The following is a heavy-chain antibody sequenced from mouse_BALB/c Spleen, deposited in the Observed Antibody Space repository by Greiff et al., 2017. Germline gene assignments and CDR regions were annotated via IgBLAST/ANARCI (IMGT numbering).Heavy chain of an antibody. D-gene: IGHD2-4*01. CDR2: ISSGGST. V-gene: IGHV5-6-5*01. CDR1: GFTFSSYA. CDR3: ARGYDYGWFAY. J-gene: IGHJ3*01. Sequence: EVKLVESGGGLVKPGGSLKLSCAASGFTFSSYAMSWVRQTPEKRLEWVASISSGGSTYYPDSVKGRFTISRDNARNILYLQMSSLRSEDTAMYYCARGYDYGWFAYWGQGTLVTVSA.